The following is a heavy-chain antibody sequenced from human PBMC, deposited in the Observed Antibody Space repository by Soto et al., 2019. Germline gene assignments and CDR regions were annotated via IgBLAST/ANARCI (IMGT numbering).Heavy chain of an antibody. CDR2: INSDGSST. J-gene: IGHJ6*02. CDR3: ARDSYMGSSSLYYYYGMDV. D-gene: IGHD6-6*01. Sequence: PRCSLRLSCTASEFTCSSYWMHWFRQAPGKGLVWVSRINSDGSSTSYSDAVKGRFTISRDNAKNTLYLQMNSLRAEDTAVYYCARDSYMGSSSLYYYYGMDVWGQGTTVTVSS. CDR1: EFTCSSYW. V-gene: IGHV3-74*01.